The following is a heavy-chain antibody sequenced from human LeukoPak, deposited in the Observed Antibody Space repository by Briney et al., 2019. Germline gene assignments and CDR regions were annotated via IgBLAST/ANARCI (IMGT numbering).Heavy chain of an antibody. D-gene: IGHD1-26*01. J-gene: IGHJ4*02. CDR3: AKPNMGYWAIDS. CDR1: GFTFIGYG. V-gene: IGHV3-30*18. Sequence: GGSLRLSCEASGFTFIGYGMHWVRQAPGKGLEWVAGISYDGSNQYYTDSVKGRFTISRDNSKNTLYLQMNSLRAEDTAVYYCAKPNMGYWAIDSWGQGTLVTVSS. CDR2: ISYDGSNQ.